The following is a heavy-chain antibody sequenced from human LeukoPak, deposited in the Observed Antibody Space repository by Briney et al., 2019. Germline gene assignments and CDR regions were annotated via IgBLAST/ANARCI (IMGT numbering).Heavy chain of an antibody. Sequence: PSETLSLTCTVSGGSISSSSYYWGWIRQPPGKGLEWIGSIFYSGSTYYNPSLKSRLTISVDTSKNQFSLRLSSVTAADTAVYYCASGYSSSWQIDYWGQGTLVTVSS. CDR2: IFYSGST. CDR1: GGSISSSSYY. CDR3: ASGYSSSWQIDY. D-gene: IGHD6-13*01. J-gene: IGHJ4*02. V-gene: IGHV4-39*01.